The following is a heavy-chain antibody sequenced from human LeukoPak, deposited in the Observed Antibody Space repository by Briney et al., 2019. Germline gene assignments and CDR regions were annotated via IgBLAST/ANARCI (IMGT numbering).Heavy chain of an antibody. CDR1: GFTFSSYS. J-gene: IGHJ3*02. Sequence: GGSLKLSCAASGFTFSSYSMNWVRQAPGKGLEWVSSISSSSSYIYYADSVKGRFTISRDNAKNSLYLQMNSLRAEDTAVYYCARDLRASGFGELYAFDIWGQGTMVTVSS. CDR3: ARDLRASGFGELYAFDI. D-gene: IGHD3-10*01. V-gene: IGHV3-21*01. CDR2: ISSSSSYI.